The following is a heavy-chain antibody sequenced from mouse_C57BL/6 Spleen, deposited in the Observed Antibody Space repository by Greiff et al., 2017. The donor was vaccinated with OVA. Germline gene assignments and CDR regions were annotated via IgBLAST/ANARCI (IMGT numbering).Heavy chain of an antibody. J-gene: IGHJ2*01. CDR1: GFTFTAYY. CDR2: IRNKANGYTT. Sequence: EVQGVESGGGLVQPGGSLSLSCAASGFTFTAYYMSWVRQPPGKALEWLGFIRNKANGYTTEYSASVKGRFTISRDNSQSILYLQMNALRAEDSATYYCARSPDYYGSSFDYWGQGTTLTVSS. CDR3: ARSPDYYGSSFDY. V-gene: IGHV7-3*01. D-gene: IGHD1-1*01.